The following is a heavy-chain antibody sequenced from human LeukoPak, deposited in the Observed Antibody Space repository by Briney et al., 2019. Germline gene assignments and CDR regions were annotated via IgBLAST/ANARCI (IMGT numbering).Heavy chain of an antibody. CDR1: GGSIKNYY. CDR3: ARAGYCSSTSCQWVPLV. D-gene: IGHD2-2*03. J-gene: IGHJ6*02. V-gene: IGHV4-59*01. CDR2: IYYSGST. Sequence: SETLSLTCTVSGGSIKNYYRIWIRQSPGKGLEWIGYIYYSGSTNYNPSLKSRVIISVDTSKNQFSLKLNSVTAADTAVYYCARAGYCSSTSCQWVPLVWGQGTTVTVSS.